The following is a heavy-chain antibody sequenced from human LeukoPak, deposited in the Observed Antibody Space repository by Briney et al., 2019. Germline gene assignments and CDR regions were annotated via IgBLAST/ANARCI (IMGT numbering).Heavy chain of an antibody. V-gene: IGHV3-66*01. CDR2: ISSGGST. J-gene: IGHJ5*02. Sequence: GGSLRLSCAASGITVSANYWDWVRQAPGRGLEWVSVISSGGSTSYADSVKGRFTISRDNSKNTLYLQMNSLRDEDTAVYYCARDQGTSTTAPKRKGRFDPWGQGTLVTVSS. CDR3: ARDQGTSTTAPKRKGRFDP. CDR1: GITVSANY. D-gene: IGHD1-1*01.